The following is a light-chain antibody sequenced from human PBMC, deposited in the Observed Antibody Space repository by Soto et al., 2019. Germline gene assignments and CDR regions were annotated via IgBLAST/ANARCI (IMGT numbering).Light chain of an antibody. CDR2: DAT. J-gene: IGKJ4*01. CDR3: QQRDIWPPLT. V-gene: IGKV3-11*01. Sequence: VLTQSPVTLSLSQGETATLFCKASQSVGINLGWFQQKPGQAPRVLIYDATNRAGGVPDGFSGSGSGTDFTLTISSLEAEDFAVYYCQQRDIWPPLTFGGGTKFEIK. CDR1: QSVGIN.